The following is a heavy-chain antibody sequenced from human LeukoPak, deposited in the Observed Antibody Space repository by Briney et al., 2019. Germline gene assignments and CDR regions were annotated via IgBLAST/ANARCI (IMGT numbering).Heavy chain of an antibody. CDR2: ISYDGSNK. CDR1: GFTFSSYA. Sequence: GGSLRLSCAASGFTFSSYAMHWVRQAPGKGLEWVAVISYDGSNKYYADSVKGRFTISRDNSKNTLYLQMNSLRAEDTAVYYCARANPDLGYCSSTSCQGAFDIWGQGTMVTVSS. CDR3: ARANPDLGYCSSTSCQGAFDI. D-gene: IGHD2-2*01. V-gene: IGHV3-30-3*01. J-gene: IGHJ3*02.